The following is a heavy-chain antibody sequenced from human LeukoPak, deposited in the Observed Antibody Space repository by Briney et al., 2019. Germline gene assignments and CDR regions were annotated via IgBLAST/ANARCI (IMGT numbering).Heavy chain of an antibody. D-gene: IGHD3-10*01. CDR2: ISSSGYSI. V-gene: IGHV3-11*01. J-gene: IGHJ4*02. CDR1: GFTFSDYY. Sequence: PGGSLRLSCAASGFTFSDYYMSWIRQAPGKGLEWVSYISSSGYSIYSADSVKGRSSISRDNAKNSLYLQMNSLRAEDTAVYYCARDRYGSESYYSFDYWGQGTLVTVSS. CDR3: ARDRYGSESYYSFDY.